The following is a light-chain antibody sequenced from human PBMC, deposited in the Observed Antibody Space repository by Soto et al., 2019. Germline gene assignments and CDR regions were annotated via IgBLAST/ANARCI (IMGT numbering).Light chain of an antibody. J-gene: IGLJ2*01. V-gene: IGLV1-40*01. CDR1: SSNIGAGYD. CDR2: GNN. Sequence: QSALTQPPSVSGAPGQRVTISCTGSSSNIGAGYDVHWYQQLPGTAPKLLIYGNNKRPSGVPDRFSGSRSGTSASLAITGLQAEDEADYYCQSYDSSSLVFGGGTQLTVL. CDR3: QSYDSSSLV.